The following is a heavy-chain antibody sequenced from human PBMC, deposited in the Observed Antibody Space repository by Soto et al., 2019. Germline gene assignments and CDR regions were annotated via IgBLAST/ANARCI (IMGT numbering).Heavy chain of an antibody. V-gene: IGHV3-21*01. CDR3: ARARGGYCSSTSCYWFDP. D-gene: IGHD2-2*03. CDR2: ISSSSSYI. Sequence: EVQLVESGGGLVQPGRSLRLSCAASGFTFDDYAMHWVRQAPGKGLEWVSSISSSSSYIYYADSVKSRFTISRDNAKNSLYLQMNSLRAEDTAVYYCARARGGYCSSTSCYWFDPWGQGTLVTVSS. J-gene: IGHJ5*02. CDR1: GFTFDDYA.